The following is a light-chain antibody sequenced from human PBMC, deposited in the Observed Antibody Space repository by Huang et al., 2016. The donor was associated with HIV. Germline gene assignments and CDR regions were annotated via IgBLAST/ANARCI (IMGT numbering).Light chain of an antibody. Sequence: VMTQSPGTLSVAPGERATLSCRASQNTNTNLAWFQQKPGQAPRLLIYAASTRTADFPTRFSGSGSRTEFTLTISSLQSEDIAVYYCQQYNDWPRSFGQGTKVEIK. J-gene: IGKJ1*01. V-gene: IGKV3-15*01. CDR1: QNTNTN. CDR2: AAS. CDR3: QQYNDWPRS.